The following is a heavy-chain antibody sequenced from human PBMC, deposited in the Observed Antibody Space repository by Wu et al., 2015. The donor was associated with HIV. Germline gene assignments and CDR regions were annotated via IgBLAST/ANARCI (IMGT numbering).Heavy chain of an antibody. CDR2: INPKSGHT. Sequence: QVQLVQSGAEVKKPGASVKVSCKASQYTFINYDVHWVRQAAGQGLEWMGWINPKSGHTGYSQKFQGRVTLTRDTSINTAYMELTSLRPDDAAVYYCVRDQQWPTEYYHYYGMDVWGQGTTVTVSS. D-gene: IGHD6-19*01. CDR3: VRDQQWPTEYYHYYGMDV. V-gene: IGHV1-8*01. J-gene: IGHJ6*02. CDR1: QYTFINYD.